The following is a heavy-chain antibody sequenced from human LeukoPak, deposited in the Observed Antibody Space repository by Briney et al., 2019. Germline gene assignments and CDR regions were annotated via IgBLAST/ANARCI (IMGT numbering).Heavy chain of an antibody. Sequence: ASVKVSSKASGYTFTSYGISCVRQEPGQGLEWMGWISAYNGNTNYEPNLQGRVTMTTDTSTSTAYMELRSWRSHAPAVYYCPRVTRRAYASSGYSPYWGQGTLVTVSS. D-gene: IGHD3-22*01. CDR1: GYTFTSYG. CDR2: ISAYNGNT. J-gene: IGHJ4*02. CDR3: PRVTRRAYASSGYSPY. V-gene: IGHV1-18*01.